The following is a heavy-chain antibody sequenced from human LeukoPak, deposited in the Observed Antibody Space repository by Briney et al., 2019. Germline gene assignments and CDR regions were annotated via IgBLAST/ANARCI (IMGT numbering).Heavy chain of an antibody. CDR3: ARDLVPAATAFDI. J-gene: IGHJ3*02. D-gene: IGHD2-2*01. CDR2: IYYSGST. CDR1: SGSISRYY. Sequence: SETLSLTCTISSGSISRYYWSWIRQPPGKGLEWIGYIYYSGSTNYNPSLKSRVTISIDTSKHQFSLKLSSVTAADTAVYYCARDLVPAATAFDIWGQGTMVTVSS. V-gene: IGHV4-59*08.